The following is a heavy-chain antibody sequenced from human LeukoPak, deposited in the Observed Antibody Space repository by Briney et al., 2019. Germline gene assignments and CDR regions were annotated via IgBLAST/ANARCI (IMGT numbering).Heavy chain of an antibody. V-gene: IGHV4-30-4*01. CDR2: IYYSGST. D-gene: IGHD2-21*02. J-gene: IGHJ4*02. CDR3: ARVTRWAGLDF. Sequence: SQTLSLTCNVSGGSISSGDKYWSWIRQPPGKGLEWIGYIYYSGSTYYNPSLKSLLTISVDTSENQFSLHLTSVTAADTAVYFCARVTRWAGLDFWGQGTLVTVSS. CDR1: GGSISSGDKY.